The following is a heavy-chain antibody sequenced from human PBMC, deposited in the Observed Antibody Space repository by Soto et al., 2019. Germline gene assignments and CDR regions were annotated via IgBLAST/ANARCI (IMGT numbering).Heavy chain of an antibody. D-gene: IGHD6-6*01. CDR3: ARYSRSSAGYYFGMDV. CDR1: GFTFSSYW. Sequence: EVQLVESGGGLVQPGGSLRLSCAASGFTFSSYWMHWVRQAPGKGLVWVSRIDSDGSSTTYADSVKGRFTISRDSAKNTLYLQMNSLRAEDTAVYYCARYSRSSAGYYFGMDVWGQGTTVTVSS. J-gene: IGHJ6*02. CDR2: IDSDGSST. V-gene: IGHV3-74*01.